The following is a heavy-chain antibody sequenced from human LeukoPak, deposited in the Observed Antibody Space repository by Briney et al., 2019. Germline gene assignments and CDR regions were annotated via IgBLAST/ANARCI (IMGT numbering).Heavy chain of an antibody. D-gene: IGHD1-26*01. CDR2: ISSSSSYI. CDR3: ARDLRGGIVGATRVDYYYYMDV. Sequence: KPGGSLRLSCAASGFTFSSYSMNWVRQAPGKGLEWVSSISSSSSYIYYADSVKGRFTISRDNAKNSLYLQMNSLRAEDTAVYYCARDLRGGIVGATRVDYYYYMDVWGKGTTVTVSS. V-gene: IGHV3-21*01. CDR1: GFTFSSYS. J-gene: IGHJ6*03.